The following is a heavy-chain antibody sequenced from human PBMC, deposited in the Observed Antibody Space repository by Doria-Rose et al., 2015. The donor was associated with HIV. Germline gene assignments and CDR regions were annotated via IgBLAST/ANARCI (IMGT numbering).Heavy chain of an antibody. CDR1: GVSLSSPGMG. Sequence: QITLKESGPVLVRPTETLTLTCTVSGVSLSSPGMGVSWIRQPPGKALEWLANIFSDDERSYKTYLKSRLTISRAPSKSQVVLTMTDMDPVDTATYYCARIKSSRWYHKYYFDFWGQGTLVIVSA. CDR3: ARIKSSRWYHKYYFDF. CDR2: IFSDDER. J-gene: IGHJ4*02. V-gene: IGHV2-26*01. D-gene: IGHD6-13*01.